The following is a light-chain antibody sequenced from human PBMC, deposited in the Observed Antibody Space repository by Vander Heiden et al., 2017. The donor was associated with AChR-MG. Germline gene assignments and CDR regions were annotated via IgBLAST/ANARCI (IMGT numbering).Light chain of an antibody. V-gene: IGLV7-43*01. CDR3: LLYNVGVWV. Sequence: QTVVTQDPSLTVSPGGKVTLTCASNTGAVPSTTYPNWYQTRPRLAPRPLIYATSNKHSCTPARFSGSLLGGKDALTVSGVQPEDEAEYYCLLYNVGVWVFSGGTKLTV. J-gene: IGLJ3*02. CDR2: ATS. CDR1: TGAVPSTTY.